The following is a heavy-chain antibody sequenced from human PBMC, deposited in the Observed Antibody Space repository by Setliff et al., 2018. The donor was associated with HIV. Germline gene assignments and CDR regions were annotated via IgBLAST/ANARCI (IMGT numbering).Heavy chain of an antibody. V-gene: IGHV1-18*01. D-gene: IGHD3-22*01. Sequence: ASVKVSCKASGYTFTSYDISWVRQAPGQGLEWMGWISAYNGNTNYAQKLQGRVTMTTDPSTSTAFLELRGLRSVDSAVYYCARLDTTGYYFSPHGYFENWGQGTLVTVSS. J-gene: IGHJ4*02. CDR2: ISAYNGNT. CDR3: ARLDTTGYYFSPHGYFEN. CDR1: GYTFTSYD.